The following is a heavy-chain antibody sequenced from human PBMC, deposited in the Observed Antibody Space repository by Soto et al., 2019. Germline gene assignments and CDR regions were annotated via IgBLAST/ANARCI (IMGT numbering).Heavy chain of an antibody. CDR2: INHSGST. CDR1: GGSFSGYY. D-gene: IGHD3-3*01. CDR3: ARDRFLEWFIYYYGMDV. J-gene: IGHJ6*02. Sequence: PSETLSLTCAVYGGSFSGYYWSWIRQPPGKGLEWIGEINHSGSTNYNPSLKSRVTISVDTSKNQFSLKLSSVTAADTAVYYCARDRFLEWFIYYYGMDVWGQGTTVTVSS. V-gene: IGHV4-34*01.